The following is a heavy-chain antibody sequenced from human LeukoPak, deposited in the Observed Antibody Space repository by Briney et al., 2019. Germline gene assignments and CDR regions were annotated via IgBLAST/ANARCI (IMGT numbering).Heavy chain of an antibody. CDR3: VRGLGGGFWTGYPSCFDY. CDR1: GYSFTSHW. D-gene: IGHD3/OR15-3a*01. J-gene: IGHJ4*02. CDR2: IYPGDSDT. Sequence: GESLKISCKGSGYSFTSHWIGWVRQMPGKGLEWMGIIYPGDSDTRYSPSFQGQVTISAAKSISTAFLQWSSLKASDTAMYFCVRGLGGGFWTGYPSCFDYWGQGTLVTVSS. V-gene: IGHV5-51*01.